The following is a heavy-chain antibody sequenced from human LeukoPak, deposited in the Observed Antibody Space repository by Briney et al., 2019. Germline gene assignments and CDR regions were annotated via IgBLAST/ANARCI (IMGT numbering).Heavy chain of an antibody. D-gene: IGHD4-17*01. V-gene: IGHV3-74*01. CDR3: ARAPYDDYPAY. J-gene: IGHJ4*02. Sequence: GGSLRLSCAVSGFTFSSYWMHWVRQPPGRGLVWVSRINSDGSTTSYADSVKGRFTISRDNAKNTLYLQMNSLRDDDTAVYYCARAPYDDYPAYWGQGTLVTVSS. CDR2: INSDGSTT. CDR1: GFTFSSYW.